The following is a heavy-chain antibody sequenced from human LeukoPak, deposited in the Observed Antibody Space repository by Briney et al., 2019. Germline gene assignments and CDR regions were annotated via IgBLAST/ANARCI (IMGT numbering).Heavy chain of an antibody. CDR1: GFTFSSYG. CDR3: ARDSALTGYYLFDY. Sequence: PGGSLRLSCAASGFTFSSYGMHWVRQAPGKGLEWVSYISSSSSTIYYADSVKGRFTISRDNAKNSLYLQMNSLRAEDTAVYYCARDSALTGYYLFDYWGQGTLVTVSS. CDR2: ISSSSSTI. D-gene: IGHD3-9*01. J-gene: IGHJ4*02. V-gene: IGHV3-48*01.